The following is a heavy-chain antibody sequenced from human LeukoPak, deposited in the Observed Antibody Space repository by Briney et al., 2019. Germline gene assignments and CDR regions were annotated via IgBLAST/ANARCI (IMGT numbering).Heavy chain of an antibody. V-gene: IGHV4-39*01. CDR3: ARRDYSGGSCPGAYFDY. Sequence: SETLSLTCTVSGGSSSSRSYHWAWIRQPPGKGLEWIGTVYHSGSTYYNPSLKSRVTISVDTPKNPISLKLSSVTVADTAVYYCARRDYSGGSCPGAYFDYWGQGTQVTVSS. J-gene: IGHJ4*02. CDR1: GGSSSSRSYH. CDR2: VYHSGST. D-gene: IGHD2-15*01.